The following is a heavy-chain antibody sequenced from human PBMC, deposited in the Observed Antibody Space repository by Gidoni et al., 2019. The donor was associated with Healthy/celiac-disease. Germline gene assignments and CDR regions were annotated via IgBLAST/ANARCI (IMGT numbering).Heavy chain of an antibody. CDR3: AKDRRLRFLEWPALDY. J-gene: IGHJ4*02. CDR1: GFPFSSYG. V-gene: IGHV3-30*18. Sequence: QVQLVESGGGVVQPGRSLRLSCAASGFPFSSYGMHWVRQAPGKGLGGVAVISYDGSNKYYADSVKGRFTISRDNSKNTLYLQMNSLRAEDTAVYYCAKDRRLRFLEWPALDYWGQGTLVTVSS. D-gene: IGHD3-3*01. CDR2: ISYDGSNK.